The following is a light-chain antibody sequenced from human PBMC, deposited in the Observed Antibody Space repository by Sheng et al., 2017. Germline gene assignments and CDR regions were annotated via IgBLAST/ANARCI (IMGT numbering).Light chain of an antibody. Sequence: SSELTQDPAVSVALRQTVRITCQRDRVRNAYVSWYRKKPGQAPVLVFYGKNIRPSGIPDRFSGSTSGNTASLTITGAQAEDEAVYYCNSRDDTGNPWVFGGGTKVTVL. CDR2: GKN. CDR1: RVRNAY. CDR3: NSRDDTGNPWV. J-gene: IGLJ3*02. V-gene: IGLV3-19*01.